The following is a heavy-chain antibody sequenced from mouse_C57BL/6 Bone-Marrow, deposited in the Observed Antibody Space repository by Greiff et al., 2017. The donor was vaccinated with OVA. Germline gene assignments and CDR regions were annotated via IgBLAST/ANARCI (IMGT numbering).Heavy chain of an antibody. CDR2: INPNYGTT. Sequence: EVQLQQSGPELVKPGASVKISCKASGYSFTDYNMNWVKQSNGKSLEWIGVINPNYGTTSYNQKFKGRATLTVDQSSSTAYMQLNSLTSEDSAVYYCARSRYGSSWAWFAYWGQGTLVTVSA. J-gene: IGHJ3*01. D-gene: IGHD1-1*01. CDR3: ARSRYGSSWAWFAY. CDR1: GYSFTDYN. V-gene: IGHV1-39*01.